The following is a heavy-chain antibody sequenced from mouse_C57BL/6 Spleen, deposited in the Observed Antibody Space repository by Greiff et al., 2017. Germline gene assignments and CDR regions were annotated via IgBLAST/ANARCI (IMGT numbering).Heavy chain of an antibody. CDR1: GFTFSDYG. CDR3: ARPGTTVIDYYAMDY. V-gene: IGHV5-17*01. Sequence: EVKLVESGGGLVKPGGSLKLSCAASGFTFSDYGMHWVRQAPEKGLEWVAYISSGSSTIYYADTVKGRFTISRDNAKNTLILHMTSLRSEDTAMYYCARPGTTVIDYYAMDYWGQGTSVTVSS. J-gene: IGHJ4*01. CDR2: ISSGSSTI. D-gene: IGHD1-1*01.